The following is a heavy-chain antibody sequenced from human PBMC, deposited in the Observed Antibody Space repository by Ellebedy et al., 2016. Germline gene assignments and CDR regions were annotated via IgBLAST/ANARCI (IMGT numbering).Heavy chain of an antibody. CDR2: VTSGGSTM. CDR3: ARGRRDGYNYGSAFDI. Sequence: GGSLRLSCAASGFTFRSYSMNWVRQAPGKGLEWVSFVTSGGSTMYYADSVKGRFTISRDNAKNSLYLQMNSLRAEDTAVYYCARGRRDGYNYGSAFDIWGQGTLVTVSS. J-gene: IGHJ3*02. D-gene: IGHD5-24*01. V-gene: IGHV3-48*01. CDR1: GFTFRSYS.